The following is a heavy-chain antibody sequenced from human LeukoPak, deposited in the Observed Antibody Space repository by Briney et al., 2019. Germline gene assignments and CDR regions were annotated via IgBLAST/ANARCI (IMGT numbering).Heavy chain of an antibody. J-gene: IGHJ4*02. Sequence: GGSLRLSCAASGFTFSSYSMNWVRQAPGKGLEWVSSISSSSSYIYYADSVKGRFTISRDNAKNTLFLQMNSLRAEDTAVYYCARDLGYSAYGVWGQGTLVTVSS. D-gene: IGHD1-26*01. CDR3: ARDLGYSAYGV. V-gene: IGHV3-21*01. CDR1: GFTFSSYS. CDR2: ISSSSSYI.